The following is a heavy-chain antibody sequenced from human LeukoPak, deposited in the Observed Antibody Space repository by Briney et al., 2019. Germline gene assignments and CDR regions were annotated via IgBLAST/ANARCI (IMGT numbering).Heavy chain of an antibody. V-gene: IGHV3-64*01. CDR2: ISSNGGST. CDR1: GFTFSSYA. J-gene: IGHJ4*02. CDR3: ARELDCGGDCYSYDY. D-gene: IGHD2-21*01. Sequence: GGSLGLSCAASGFTFSSYAMHWVRQAPGKGLEYVSAISSNGGSTYYANSVKGRFTISRDNSKNTLYLQMGSLRAEDMAVYYCARELDCGGDCYSYDYWGQGTLVTVSS.